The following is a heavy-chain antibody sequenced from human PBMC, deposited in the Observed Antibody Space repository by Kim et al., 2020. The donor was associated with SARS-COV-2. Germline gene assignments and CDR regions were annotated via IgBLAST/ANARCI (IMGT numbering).Heavy chain of an antibody. J-gene: IGHJ4*02. CDR2: ISGSGGST. CDR3: AKGGPHYYGSGSYYNGYFDY. V-gene: IGHV3-23*01. Sequence: GGSLRLSCAASGFTFSSYAMSWVRQAPGKGLEWVSAISGSGGSTYYADSVKGRFTISRDNSKNTLYLQMNSLRAEDTAVYYCAKGGPHYYGSGSYYNGYFDYWGQGTLVTVSS. CDR1: GFTFSSYA. D-gene: IGHD3-10*01.